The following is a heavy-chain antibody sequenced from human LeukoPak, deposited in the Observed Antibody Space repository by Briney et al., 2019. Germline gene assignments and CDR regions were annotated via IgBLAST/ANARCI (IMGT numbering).Heavy chain of an antibody. D-gene: IGHD2-2*02. CDR2: IYTSGST. CDR1: GGSISSYY. Sequence: PPETLSLTCTVSGGSISSYYWSWIRQPAGKGLEWIGRIYTSGSTNYNPSLKSRVTISVDTSKNQFSLKLSSVTAADTAVYYCARGSIVVVPAAIAPWVYWGQGTLVTVSS. CDR3: ARGSIVVVPAAIAPWVY. V-gene: IGHV4-4*07. J-gene: IGHJ4*02.